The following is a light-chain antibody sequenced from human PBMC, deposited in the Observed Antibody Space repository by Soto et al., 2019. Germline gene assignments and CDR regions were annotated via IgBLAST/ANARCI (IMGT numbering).Light chain of an antibody. J-gene: IGKJ1*01. CDR3: QQYGSSLST. CDR2: ATS. CDR1: QSVSRTY. Sequence: EIVLTQSPGTLSLSPGERATLSCRASQSVSRTYLAWYQQKPVQAPRLLIYATSSRATDIPDRFIGYGSGTDFTLTISGLEPEDFAVYYCQQYGSSLSTFGQGTKVDI. V-gene: IGKV3-20*01.